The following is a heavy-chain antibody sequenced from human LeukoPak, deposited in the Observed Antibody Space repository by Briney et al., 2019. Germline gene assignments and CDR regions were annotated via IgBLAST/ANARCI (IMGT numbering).Heavy chain of an antibody. Sequence: GGSLRLSCAASGFTFSGYPMHWVRQAPGKGLEYLSGISANGGSTYYANSVKGRFTISRDNSKKTLYLQMGSLRPEDMAVYYCARDGSNWDFDYWGQGTLVTVSS. J-gene: IGHJ4*02. V-gene: IGHV3-64*01. CDR1: GFTFSGYP. D-gene: IGHD6-13*01. CDR2: ISANGGST. CDR3: ARDGSNWDFDY.